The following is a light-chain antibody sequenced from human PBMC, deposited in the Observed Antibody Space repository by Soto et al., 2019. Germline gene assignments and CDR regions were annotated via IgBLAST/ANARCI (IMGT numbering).Light chain of an antibody. Sequence: IVLTQSPATLSLSPGERAALSCRASQSVSTSLDWYQHNPGQAPRLIIYDASKRAPGLPARFSGSGSGTDFTLNISSLEPEDFAVYYCQVRDVWPTFGQGTKVEIK. CDR1: QSVSTS. V-gene: IGKV3-11*01. J-gene: IGKJ1*01. CDR3: QVRDVWPT. CDR2: DAS.